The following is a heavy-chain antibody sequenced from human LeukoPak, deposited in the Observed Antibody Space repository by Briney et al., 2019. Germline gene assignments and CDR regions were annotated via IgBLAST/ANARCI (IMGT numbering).Heavy chain of an antibody. V-gene: IGHV1-69*04. CDR2: IIPILGIA. Sequence: SVKVSCKASGGTFSSYAISWVRQAPGQGLEWMGRIIPILGIANYAQKFQGRVTITADKSTSTAYMELRSLRSDDTAVYYCARPTRYETVAFDIWGQGTMVTVSS. D-gene: IGHD2-15*01. CDR3: ARPTRYETVAFDI. J-gene: IGHJ3*02. CDR1: GGTFSSYA.